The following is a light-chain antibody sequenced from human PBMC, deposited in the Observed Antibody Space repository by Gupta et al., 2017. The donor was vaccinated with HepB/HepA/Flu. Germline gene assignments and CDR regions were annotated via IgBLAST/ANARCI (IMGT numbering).Light chain of an antibody. Sequence: QSVLLPPPSASGTPGQRVTISCSGSSSNIGNDNVYWYQQHPETAPKLLIYKNYQRPSGVSDRFSGSKSGTSASLAISGLRSEDEADYYCVAWDGSRSGYVFGTGTKVTVL. J-gene: IGLJ1*01. CDR3: VAWDGSRSGYV. V-gene: IGLV1-47*01. CDR1: SSNIGNDN. CDR2: KNY.